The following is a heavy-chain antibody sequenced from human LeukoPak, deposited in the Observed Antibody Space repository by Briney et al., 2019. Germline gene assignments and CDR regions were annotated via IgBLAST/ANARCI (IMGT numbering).Heavy chain of an antibody. D-gene: IGHD3-10*01. CDR2: IGTAGDT. Sequence: GGSLRLSCAASGFTFSSYDMHWVRQATGKGLEWVSAIGTAGDTYYPGSVKGRFTISRGNAKNSLYLQMNSLRAGDTAVYYCAREGTYYYGSGSLDYWGQGTLVTVSS. V-gene: IGHV3-13*01. CDR3: AREGTYYYGSGSLDY. J-gene: IGHJ4*02. CDR1: GFTFSSYD.